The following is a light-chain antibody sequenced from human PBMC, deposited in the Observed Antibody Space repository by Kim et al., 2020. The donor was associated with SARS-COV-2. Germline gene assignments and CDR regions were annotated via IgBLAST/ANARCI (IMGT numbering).Light chain of an antibody. CDR1: QSVSRDF. CDR2: GES. Sequence: LPPGERATLSCRASQSVSRDFLAWYQQRPGQAPRLLIHGESNRATGIPDRFSGSGSGTDFTLTITRLEPEDFAVYYCQQYATSRTFGQGTKVDIK. CDR3: QQYATSRT. V-gene: IGKV3-20*01. J-gene: IGKJ1*01.